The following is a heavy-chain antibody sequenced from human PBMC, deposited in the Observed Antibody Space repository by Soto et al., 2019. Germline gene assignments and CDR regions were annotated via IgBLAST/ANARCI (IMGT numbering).Heavy chain of an antibody. D-gene: IGHD3-10*01. V-gene: IGHV3-21*01. CDR1: GFTFSSYS. CDR2: ISSSSSYI. CDR3: ARKMVRGVMDGMDV. J-gene: IGHJ6*02. Sequence: EVPLVESGGGLVKPGGSLRLSCAASGFTFSSYSMNWVRQAPGKGLEWVSSISSSSSYIYYADSVKGRFTISRDNAKNSLYLQMNSLRAEDTAVYYCARKMVRGVMDGMDVWGQGTTVTVSS.